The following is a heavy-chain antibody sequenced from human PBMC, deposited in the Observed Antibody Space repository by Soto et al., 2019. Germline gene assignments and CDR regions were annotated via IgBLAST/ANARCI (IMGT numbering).Heavy chain of an antibody. Sequence: GASVKVSWKASGYTFTSYGISWGRQAPGQGLEWMGWISAYNGNTNYAQKLQGRVTMTTDTSTSTAYMELRSLRSDDTAVYYCARTRTGWQPSIMDVWSQGTTVTVSS. J-gene: IGHJ6*02. CDR3: ARTRTGWQPSIMDV. D-gene: IGHD6-19*01. V-gene: IGHV1-18*01. CDR1: GYTFTSYG. CDR2: ISAYNGNT.